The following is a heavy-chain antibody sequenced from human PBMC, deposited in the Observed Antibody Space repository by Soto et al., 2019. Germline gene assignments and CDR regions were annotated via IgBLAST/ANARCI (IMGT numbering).Heavy chain of an antibody. CDR1: GFTFSSYG. D-gene: IGHD2-15*01. CDR3: AKDAPPYCSGGSCYPGY. J-gene: IGHJ4*02. CDR2: ISYDGSNK. V-gene: IGHV3-30*18. Sequence: PGGSLRLSCAASGFTFSSYGMHWVRQAPGKGLEWVAVISYDGSNKYYADSVKGRFTISRVNSKNTLYLQMNSLRAEDTAVYYCAKDAPPYCSGGSCYPGYWGQGTLVTVSS.